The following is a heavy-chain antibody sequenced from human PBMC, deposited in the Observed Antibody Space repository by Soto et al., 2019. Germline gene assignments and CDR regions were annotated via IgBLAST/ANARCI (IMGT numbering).Heavy chain of an antibody. V-gene: IGHV3-33*01. D-gene: IGHD3-9*01. CDR2: IWNDGSTK. CDR1: GFTFSTYG. J-gene: IGHJ3*02. CDR3: ARVLRYFDWDYSFDI. Sequence: QVQLVESGGGVVQPGRSLRLSCAASGFTFSTYGMHWVRQAPGKGLEWVAVIWNDGSTKYYADSVKGRFTISRDDSKNTLYLQMNSLRAEDTAVYYWARVLRYFDWDYSFDIWGQGTMVTVSS.